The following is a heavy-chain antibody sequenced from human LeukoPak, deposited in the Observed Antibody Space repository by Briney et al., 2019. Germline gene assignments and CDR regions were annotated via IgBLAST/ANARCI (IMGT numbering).Heavy chain of an antibody. Sequence: GGSLRLSCAASGFTFSKYAMSWVRQAPGKGLEWASVISGSGGSTYYADSVKGRFTISRDNSKNTLYVQMNSLRAEDTAVYYCTTDRVDILTGDYYFDYWGQGTLVTVSS. CDR1: GFTFSKYA. V-gene: IGHV3-23*01. J-gene: IGHJ4*02. CDR2: ISGSGGST. D-gene: IGHD3-9*01. CDR3: TTDRVDILTGDYYFDY.